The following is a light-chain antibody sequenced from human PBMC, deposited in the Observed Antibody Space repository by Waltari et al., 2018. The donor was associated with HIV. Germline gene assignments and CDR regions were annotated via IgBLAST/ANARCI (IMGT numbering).Light chain of an antibody. Sequence: QSVLTQPPSASGTPGQGVTISCSGSSSNIGSNAVNWYRQLPEKTPKSLICGNKNPPSGLPGLFSGSTSGTSASLAISGLQSEDDADYYCAAWDDSLNGLLFGGGTKLTVL. V-gene: IGLV1-44*01. J-gene: IGLJ2*01. CDR2: GNK. CDR1: SSNIGSNA. CDR3: AAWDDSLNGLL.